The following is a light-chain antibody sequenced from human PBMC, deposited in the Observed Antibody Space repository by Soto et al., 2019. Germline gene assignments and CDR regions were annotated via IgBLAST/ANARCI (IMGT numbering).Light chain of an antibody. V-gene: IGKV1-5*01. Sequence: DIQLTQSPSTLSASVGDRVTITCRASQSVSSWLAWYQQKPGKAPKLLIFDVSNLESGVPSRFSGSGSGTGFTLTINSLHFDDFATYYCQQYDYSRTFGQGTKLEIK. CDR1: QSVSSW. J-gene: IGKJ1*01. CDR3: QQYDYSRT. CDR2: DVS.